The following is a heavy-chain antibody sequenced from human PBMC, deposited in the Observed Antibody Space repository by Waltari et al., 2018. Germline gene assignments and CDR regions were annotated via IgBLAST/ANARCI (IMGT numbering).Heavy chain of an antibody. J-gene: IGHJ3*02. V-gene: IGHV4-4*07. CDR2: IYTSGST. Sequence: QVQLQESGPGLVKPSETLSLTCTVSGGPISSYYWSWIRQPAGKGLEWIGRIYTSGSTNYNPSLKSRVTMSVDTSKNQFSLKLSSVTAADTAVYYCARGYDFWSGYYTAFDIWGQGTMVTVSS. CDR1: GGPISSYY. CDR3: ARGYDFWSGYYTAFDI. D-gene: IGHD3-3*01.